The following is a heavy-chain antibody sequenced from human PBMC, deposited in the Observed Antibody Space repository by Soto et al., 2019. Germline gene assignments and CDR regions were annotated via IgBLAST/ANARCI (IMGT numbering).Heavy chain of an antibody. J-gene: IGHJ6*02. CDR3: ARRRYDFWSGDYYGMDV. Sequence: QVQLVQSGAEEKKPGASVKVSCKASGYTFTSYAMHWVRQAPGQRLEWMGWINAGNGNTKYSQKFQGRVTITRDTSASTAYMELSSLRSEDTAVYYCARRRYDFWSGDYYGMDVWGQGTTVTVSS. V-gene: IGHV1-3*05. CDR1: GYTFTSYA. CDR2: INAGNGNT. D-gene: IGHD3-3*01.